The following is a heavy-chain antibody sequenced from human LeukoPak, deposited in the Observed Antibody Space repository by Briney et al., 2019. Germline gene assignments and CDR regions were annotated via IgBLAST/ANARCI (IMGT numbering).Heavy chain of an antibody. CDR2: INHSGST. J-gene: IGHJ5*02. CDR3: ARGSVVVASAWFDP. D-gene: IGHD2-15*01. Sequence: SETLSLTCAVYGGSFSGYYWSWIRQPPGKGLEWIGEINHSGSTNYNPSLKSRVTISVDTSKNQFSLKLSSVTAADTAVYYCARGSVVVASAWFDPWGQGTLVTVSS. V-gene: IGHV4-34*01. CDR1: GGSFSGYY.